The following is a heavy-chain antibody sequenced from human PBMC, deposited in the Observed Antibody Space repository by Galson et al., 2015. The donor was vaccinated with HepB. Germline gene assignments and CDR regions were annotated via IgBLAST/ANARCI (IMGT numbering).Heavy chain of an antibody. V-gene: IGHV1-3*01. CDR2: INAGNGNT. CDR3: ARAVVVAATQFDY. Sequence: SVKVSCKASGYTFTSYAMHWVRQAPGQRLEWMGWINAGNGNTKYSQKFQGRVTITRDTSASTAYMELSSLRSEDTAVYYCARAVVVAATQFDYWGQGTLVTVSS. CDR1: GYTFTSYA. J-gene: IGHJ4*02. D-gene: IGHD2-15*01.